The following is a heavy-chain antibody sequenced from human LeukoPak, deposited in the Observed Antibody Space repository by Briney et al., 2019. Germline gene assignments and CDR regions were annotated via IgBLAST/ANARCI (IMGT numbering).Heavy chain of an antibody. CDR1: GYTFTNYY. CDR2: INPSGGST. V-gene: IGHV1-46*01. CDR3: ARDYRYAGFDY. Sequence: ASVKVSCKASGYTFTNYYIHWVRQAPGQGLEWMGIINPSGGSTSYAQKFQGRVTMTRDMSTSTVYMELSSLRSEDTAVYYCARDYRYAGFDYWGQGTLVTVSS. J-gene: IGHJ4*02. D-gene: IGHD1-1*01.